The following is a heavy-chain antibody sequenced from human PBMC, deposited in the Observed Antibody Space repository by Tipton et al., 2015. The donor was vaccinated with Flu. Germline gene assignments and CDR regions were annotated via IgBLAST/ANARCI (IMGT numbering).Heavy chain of an antibody. CDR2: IFHTGTT. V-gene: IGHV4-38-2*02. CDR3: ARDHPPSITVLGEITDYFGMDV. D-gene: IGHD3-3*01. Sequence: TLSLTCTISGDSIRSDYYWGWIRQPPGKGLEWIGNIFHTGTTYHKPSLKSRVTISINTSKNQFSLKVFSVTAADTAVYYCARDHPPSITVLGEITDYFGMDVWGQGTTVTVSS. CDR1: GDSIRSDYY. J-gene: IGHJ6*02.